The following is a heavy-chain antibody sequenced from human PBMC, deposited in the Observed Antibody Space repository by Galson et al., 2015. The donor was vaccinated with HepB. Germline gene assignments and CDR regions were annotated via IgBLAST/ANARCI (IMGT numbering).Heavy chain of an antibody. V-gene: IGHV3-48*01. CDR3: ARCPFRNYFGSGTYFGY. CDR2: ISTSSETI. J-gene: IGHJ4*02. CDR1: GFTFNTYS. D-gene: IGHD3-10*01. Sequence: SLRLSCAVSGFTFNTYSMNWVRQAPGKGLEWISYISTSSETIYYADSVKGRFIISRDNAKNSLYLQMNGLRADDTAIYYCARCPFRNYFGSGTYFGYWGQGSPVTVSS.